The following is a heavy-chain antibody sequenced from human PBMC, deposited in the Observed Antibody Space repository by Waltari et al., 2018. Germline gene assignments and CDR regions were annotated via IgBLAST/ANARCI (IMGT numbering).Heavy chain of an antibody. CDR3: AKAIKGYNSAWFDY. D-gene: IGHD3-3*01. J-gene: IGHJ5*01. CDR1: GFSFSGYA. V-gene: IGHV3-23*01. CDR2: ISGSGSTP. Sequence: EVQLLESGGGLVQPGGSLRLSCADSGFSFSGYAMNWVRQAPGKGLEWVSAISGSGSTPFYADSVKGRFTISRDNSKNTVFLQMNSLRAEETAVYYCAKAIKGYNSAWFDYWGQGTLVTVSS.